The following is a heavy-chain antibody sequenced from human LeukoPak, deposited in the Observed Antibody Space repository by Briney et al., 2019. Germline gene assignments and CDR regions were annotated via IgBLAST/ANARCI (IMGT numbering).Heavy chain of an antibody. CDR3: AKGDCSSPSCYPDY. CDR2: ISWDGGGT. CDR1: GVTFDDYA. D-gene: IGHD2-2*01. J-gene: IGHJ4*02. Sequence: GGSLRLSCAASGVTFDDYAMHWVREAPGKGLGWVSLISWDGGGTYYADSVKGRFTISRDNSKNSLYLQMNSLRAEDTALYYCAKGDCSSPSCYPDYWGQGTLVTVSS. V-gene: IGHV3-43D*03.